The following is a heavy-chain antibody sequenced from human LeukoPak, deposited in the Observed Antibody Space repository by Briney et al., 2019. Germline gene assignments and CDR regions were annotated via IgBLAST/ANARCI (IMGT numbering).Heavy chain of an antibody. CDR3: AKIKDYYDSSGYSNRNWFDP. V-gene: IGHV3-23*01. Sequence: GGSLRLSCAASGFTFDDYGMSWVRQAPGKGLEWDSAISGSGGSTYYADSVKGRFTISRDNSKNALYLQMNSLRAEDTAVYYCAKIKDYYDSSGYSNRNWFDPWGQGTLVTVSS. J-gene: IGHJ5*02. D-gene: IGHD3-22*01. CDR2: ISGSGGST. CDR1: GFTFDDYG.